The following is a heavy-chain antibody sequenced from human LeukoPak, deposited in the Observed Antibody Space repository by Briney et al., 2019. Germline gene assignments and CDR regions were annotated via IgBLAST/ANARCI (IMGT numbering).Heavy chain of an antibody. CDR3: AGRVLRFLEWLSPSSGFDP. CDR2: IYYSGST. D-gene: IGHD3-3*01. V-gene: IGHV4-59*01. J-gene: IGHJ5*02. Sequence: SETLSLTCTVSGGSISSYYWSWIRQPPGKGLEWIGYIYYSGSTNYNPSLKSRVTISVGTSKNQFSLKLSSVTAADTAVYYCAGRVLRFLEWLSPSSGFDPWGQGTLVTVSS. CDR1: GGSISSYY.